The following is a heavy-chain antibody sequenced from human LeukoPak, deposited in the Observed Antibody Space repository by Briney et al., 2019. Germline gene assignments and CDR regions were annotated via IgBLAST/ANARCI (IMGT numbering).Heavy chain of an antibody. Sequence: SETLSLTCSVSGGSISGYYWSWIRQPPGKGLEWIAYVSYSGNTNYTPSLKNRVSISVDTSKNRFSLQLSSVTAADTAMYYCAREGRQDYVYFDHWGQGSLVTVSS. V-gene: IGHV4-59*13. CDR2: VSYSGNT. J-gene: IGHJ4*02. D-gene: IGHD4-17*01. CDR3: AREGRQDYVYFDH. CDR1: GGSISGYY.